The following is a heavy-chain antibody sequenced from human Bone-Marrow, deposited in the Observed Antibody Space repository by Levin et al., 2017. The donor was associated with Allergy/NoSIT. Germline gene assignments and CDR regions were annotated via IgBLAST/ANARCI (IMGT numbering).Heavy chain of an antibody. D-gene: IGHD2-2*03. V-gene: IGHV1-69*13. CDR2: IIPIFGTA. CDR1: GGTFSSYA. Sequence: SVKVSCKASGGTFSSYAISWVRQAPGQGLEWMGGIIPIFGTANYAQKFQGRVTITADESTSTAYMELSSLRSEDTAVYYCASVGYCSSTSCHTVWFNPWGQGTLVTVSS. CDR3: ASVGYCSSTSCHTVWFNP. J-gene: IGHJ5*02.